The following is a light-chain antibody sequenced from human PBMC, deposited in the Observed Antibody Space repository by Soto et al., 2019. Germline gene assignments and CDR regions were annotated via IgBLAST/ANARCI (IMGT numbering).Light chain of an antibody. CDR2: GAS. Sequence: EIVLTQSPGTLSLSPGERATLSCRASQSVSYSYLAWFQQTPGQAPRLLIYGASSRATGIPDRFSGSGSGTDFTLTISRLEPEDFAVYYCQQDGSSPPWTFGQGTKVEIK. J-gene: IGKJ1*01. CDR1: QSVSYSY. V-gene: IGKV3-20*01. CDR3: QQDGSSPPWT.